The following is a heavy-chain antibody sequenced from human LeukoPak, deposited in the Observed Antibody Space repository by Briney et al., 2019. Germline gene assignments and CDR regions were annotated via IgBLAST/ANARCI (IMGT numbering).Heavy chain of an antibody. Sequence: GESLKISCKGSGYSFTSYWIGWVRQMPGKGLEWMGIIYPGDSDTRYSPSFQGQVTISADKSSSTAYLQWSSLKASDTAMYYCARQGGYCSSTSCQFDYWGQGTLVTVSS. CDR3: ARQGGYCSSTSCQFDY. CDR1: GYSFTSYW. D-gene: IGHD2-2*01. CDR2: IYPGDSDT. V-gene: IGHV5-51*01. J-gene: IGHJ4*02.